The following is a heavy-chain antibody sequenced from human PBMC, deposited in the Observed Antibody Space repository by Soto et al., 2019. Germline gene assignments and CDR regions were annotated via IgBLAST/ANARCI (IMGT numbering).Heavy chain of an antibody. CDR1: ADTFNNYA. CDR3: ARDGAGTSVGDVYCDL. J-gene: IGHJ2*01. D-gene: IGHD1-1*01. Sequence: QVQLVQSGAEVKKPGSSVKVSCKASADTFNNYAISWVRQAPGQGLEWMGGIIPIFDTPTYAQKFQDRVSITADDSTPTAYMELSSLNSADPAVYYCARDGAGTSVGDVYCDLWGRGTLVTVSP. CDR2: IIPIFDTP. V-gene: IGHV1-69*12.